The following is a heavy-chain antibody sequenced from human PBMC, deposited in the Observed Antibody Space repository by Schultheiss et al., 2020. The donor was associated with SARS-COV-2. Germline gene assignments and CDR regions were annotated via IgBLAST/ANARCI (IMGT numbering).Heavy chain of an antibody. CDR1: GFTFSSYA. CDR3: ERGRESIVEAYDFWGVKSSGMDV. V-gene: IGHV3-30*01. J-gene: IGHJ6*02. CDR2: ISYDGSNK. D-gene: IGHD3-3*01. Sequence: GESLKISCAASGFTFSSYAMHWVRQAPRKGLEWVAVISYDGSNKYYADSVKGRFTISRDNSKNTLYVQMNSLRAEDTAVYYCERGRESIVEAYDFWGVKSSGMDVWGQGTTVTVAS.